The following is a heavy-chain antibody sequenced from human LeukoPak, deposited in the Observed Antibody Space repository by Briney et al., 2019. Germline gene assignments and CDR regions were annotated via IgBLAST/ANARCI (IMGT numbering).Heavy chain of an antibody. V-gene: IGHV3-49*04. CDR1: GFTFGDYA. Sequence: GGSLRLSCTASGFTFGDYAMSWVRQAPGKGLEWVGFIRSKAYGGTTEYAASVKGRFTISRDDSKSIAYLQMNSLKTEDTAVYYCTRPVFGPHGAFDIWGQGTMVTVSS. CDR3: TRPVFGPHGAFDI. J-gene: IGHJ3*02. D-gene: IGHD3-3*01. CDR2: IRSKAYGGTT.